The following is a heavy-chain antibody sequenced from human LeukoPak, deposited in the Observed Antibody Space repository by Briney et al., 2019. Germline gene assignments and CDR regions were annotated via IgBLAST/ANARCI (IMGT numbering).Heavy chain of an antibody. V-gene: IGHV3-23*01. CDR1: GFTFSSYA. CDR2: ISGSGGST. J-gene: IGHJ4*02. D-gene: IGHD5-18*01. Sequence: GGSLRLSCAASGFTFSSYAMSWVRQAPGKGLEWVSAISGSGGSTYYADSVKGRFTISRDNSKNTLYLQMNNLRAEDTAVYYCAKAQDTAMVRRPFFDYWGQGTLVTVSS. CDR3: AKAQDTAMVRRPFFDY.